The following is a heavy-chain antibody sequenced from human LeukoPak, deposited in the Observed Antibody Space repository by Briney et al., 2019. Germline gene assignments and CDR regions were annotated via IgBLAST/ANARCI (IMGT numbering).Heavy chain of an antibody. CDR2: IHTSGSP. CDR1: GGSISSYY. J-gene: IGHJ4*02. CDR3: ARVTGYMIEDYFDY. Sequence: SETLSLTCTVSGGSISSYYWSWIRQPAGKGLEWIGRIHTSGSPNYNPSLKSRVTMSVDTSKNQFSLKLNSVTAADTAVYYCARVTGYMIEDYFDYWGQGILVTVSS. D-gene: IGHD3-9*01. V-gene: IGHV4-4*07.